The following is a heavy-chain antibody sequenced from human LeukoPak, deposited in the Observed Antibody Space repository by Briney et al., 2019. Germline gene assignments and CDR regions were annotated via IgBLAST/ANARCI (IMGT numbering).Heavy chain of an antibody. CDR1: GGSISSSGYC. CDR2: IYYSGST. CDR3: ARRQSYGEGAFDI. J-gene: IGHJ3*02. D-gene: IGHD4-17*01. Sequence: KPSETLSLTCTVSGGSISSSGYCWGWLRKPPGKGLEGIESIYYSGSTYDNPGLKNRITISVDTSKNQFYLKLSSVTAADAAVYDCARRQSYGEGAFDIWGQGTMVTVSS. V-gene: IGHV4-39*01.